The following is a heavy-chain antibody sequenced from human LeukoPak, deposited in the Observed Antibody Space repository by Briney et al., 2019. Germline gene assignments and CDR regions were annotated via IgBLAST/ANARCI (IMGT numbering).Heavy chain of an antibody. J-gene: IGHJ5*02. CDR3: AKSLAAAGNKWLDP. D-gene: IGHD6-13*01. V-gene: IGHV1-18*01. CDR1: GYTFTSYG. Sequence: ASVKVSCKASGYTFTSYGISWVRQAPGQGLEWMGWISAYNGNTNYAQKLQGRVTMTTDTSTSTAYMELRSLRSDDTAVYYCAKSLAAAGNKWLDPWGQGTLVTVSS. CDR2: ISAYNGNT.